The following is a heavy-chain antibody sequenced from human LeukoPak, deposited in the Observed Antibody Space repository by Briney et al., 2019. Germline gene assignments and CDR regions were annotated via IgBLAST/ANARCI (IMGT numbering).Heavy chain of an antibody. V-gene: IGHV3-30*04. CDR2: ISYDGSNK. Sequence: GGSLRLSCAASGFTFSSYAMHWVRQAPGKGLEWVAVISYDGSNKYYADSVKGRFTISRDNSKNTLYLQMNSLRAEDTAVYYCARDPELRYFDWLSYYYYYYGMDVWGQGTTVAVSS. D-gene: IGHD3-9*01. CDR1: GFTFSSYA. J-gene: IGHJ6*02. CDR3: ARDPELRYFDWLSYYYYYYGMDV.